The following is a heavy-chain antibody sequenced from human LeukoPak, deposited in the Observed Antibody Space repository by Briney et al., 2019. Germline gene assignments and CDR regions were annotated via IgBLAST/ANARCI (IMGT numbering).Heavy chain of an antibody. J-gene: IGHJ4*02. CDR1: GGTFSSYA. D-gene: IGHD5-12*01. Sequence: GSSVKVSCKASGGTFSSYAISWVQQAPGQGLEWMGGIIPIFGTANYAQKFQGRVTITADESTSTAYMELSSLRSEDTAVYYCARSRYSGYDIFDYWGQGTLVTVSS. CDR3: ARSRYSGYDIFDY. V-gene: IGHV1-69*01. CDR2: IIPIFGTA.